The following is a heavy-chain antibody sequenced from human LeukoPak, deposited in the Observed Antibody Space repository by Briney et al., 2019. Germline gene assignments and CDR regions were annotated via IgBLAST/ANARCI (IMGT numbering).Heavy chain of an antibody. CDR3: ASGIRGYSYPDY. CDR1: GYTFTGYA. V-gene: IGHV1-3*01. CDR2: INAGNGNT. Sequence: ASVKVSCKASGYTFTGYAMHWVRQAPGQRLEWMGWINAGNGNTKYSQKFQGRVTITRDTSASTAYMELSSLRSEDTAVYYCASGIRGYSYPDYWGQGTLVTVSS. J-gene: IGHJ4*02. D-gene: IGHD5-18*01.